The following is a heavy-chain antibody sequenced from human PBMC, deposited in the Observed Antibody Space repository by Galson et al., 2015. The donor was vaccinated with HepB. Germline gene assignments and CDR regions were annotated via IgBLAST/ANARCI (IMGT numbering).Heavy chain of an antibody. CDR3: AKLVGYCSSTSCYTRDLLGTPSPHDAFDI. CDR1: GFTFSSYG. Sequence: SLRLSCAASGFTFSSYGMHWVRQAPGKGLEWVAVISYDGSNKYYADSVKGRFTIPRDNSKNTLYLQMNSLRAEDTAVYYCAKLVGYCSSTSCYTRDLLGTPSPHDAFDIWGQGTMVTVSS. D-gene: IGHD2-2*02. V-gene: IGHV3-30*18. J-gene: IGHJ3*02. CDR2: ISYDGSNK.